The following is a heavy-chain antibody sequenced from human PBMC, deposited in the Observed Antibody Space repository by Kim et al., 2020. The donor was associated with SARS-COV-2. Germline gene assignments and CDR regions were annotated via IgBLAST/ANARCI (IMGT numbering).Heavy chain of an antibody. V-gene: IGHV3-15*01. Sequence: GGSLRLSCAASGFTFNDAWMTWVRQPPGKGLEWVAHIKSKTDGGTTDYAAPVKGRVTISRDDSKNTLYLQVNSLRTEDTDVYYYTTFRRGHWGQGTLVTVSS. J-gene: IGHJ4*02. CDR3: TTFRRGH. CDR1: GFTFNDAW. D-gene: IGHD6-25*01. CDR2: IKSKTDGGTT.